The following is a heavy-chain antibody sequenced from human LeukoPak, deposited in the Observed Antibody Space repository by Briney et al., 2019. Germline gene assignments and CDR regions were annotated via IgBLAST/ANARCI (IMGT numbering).Heavy chain of an antibody. Sequence: GGSLRLSCEGSGYVFSEYAMHWVRQPPGKGLEWVSGIYAYGGGRGYADSVRGRFTISRDDARTSLYLEMKSLRPEDTAVYYCAKDRAGDLGNWGQGSLVTVSS. CDR1: GYVFSEYA. J-gene: IGHJ4*01. D-gene: IGHD7-27*01. CDR3: AKDRAGDLGN. CDR2: IYAYGGGR. V-gene: IGHV3-9*01.